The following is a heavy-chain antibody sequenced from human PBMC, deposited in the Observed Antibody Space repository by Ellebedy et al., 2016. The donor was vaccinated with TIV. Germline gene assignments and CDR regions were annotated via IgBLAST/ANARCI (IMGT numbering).Heavy chain of an antibody. Sequence: GESLKISXAASGFTFSSYGMHWVRQAPGKGLEWVSYISTSSSTIYYADSVKGRFTISRDNGKNSLYLQMNSLRDEDTAVYYCATWGRRGLYDCLRDWGQGTLVTVSS. D-gene: IGHD5/OR15-5a*01. J-gene: IGHJ4*02. CDR2: ISTSSSTI. CDR3: ATWGRRGLYDCLRD. CDR1: GFTFSSYG. V-gene: IGHV3-48*02.